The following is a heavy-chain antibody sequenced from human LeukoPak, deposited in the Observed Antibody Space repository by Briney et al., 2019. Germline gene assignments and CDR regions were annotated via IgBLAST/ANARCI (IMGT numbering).Heavy chain of an antibody. V-gene: IGHV4-34*01. J-gene: IGHJ4*02. D-gene: IGHD7-27*01. CDR3: ARGRTGEGGYYFDY. Sequence: PSETLSLTCAVYGGSFSGYYWSWIRQPPGKGLEWIGEINHSGSTNYNPSLKSRVTISVDTSKNQFSLKLSSVTAADTAVYCCARGRTGEGGYYFDYWGQGTLVTVSS. CDR2: INHSGST. CDR1: GGSFSGYY.